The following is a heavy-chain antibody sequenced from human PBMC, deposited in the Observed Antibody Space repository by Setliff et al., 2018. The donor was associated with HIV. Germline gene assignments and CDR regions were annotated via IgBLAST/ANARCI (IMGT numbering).Heavy chain of an antibody. CDR1: ASSISSDYC. D-gene: IGHD3-10*01. Sequence: LSLTCAVSASSISSDYCWGWIRQPPGKGLEWVSYISSSGSTIYYADSVKGRFTISRDNAKNSLYLQMNSLRAEDTAVYYCVREGNYYGSGSYFWGQGTLVTVSS. CDR3: VREGNYYGSGSYF. V-gene: IGHV3-11*04. J-gene: IGHJ4*02. CDR2: ISSSGSTI.